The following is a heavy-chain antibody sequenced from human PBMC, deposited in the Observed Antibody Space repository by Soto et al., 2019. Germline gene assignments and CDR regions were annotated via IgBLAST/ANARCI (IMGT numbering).Heavy chain of an antibody. CDR3: AGPSSGYGNEGFEI. CDR2: ISPGDSDT. CDR1: GYRFTSNW. J-gene: IGHJ3*02. D-gene: IGHD3-22*01. Sequence: EVQLVQSGAEVKKPGESLKISCKASGYRFTSNWIAWLRQMPGKGLEWMGIISPGDSDTRYSPSFQGQVTISADKSISTAYLQWSSLKASDTAMYYCAGPSSGYGNEGFEIWGQGTMVTVSS. V-gene: IGHV5-51*01.